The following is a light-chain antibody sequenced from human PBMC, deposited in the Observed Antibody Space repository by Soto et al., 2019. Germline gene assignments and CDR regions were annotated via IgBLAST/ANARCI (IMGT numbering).Light chain of an antibody. Sequence: IHMTLSPSSLSASVGYRVTITCRASQHISSYLNWYQQKQGKAPKLLIYAASTLQSGVPSRFSGSGSGTDFNLTISCLQSEDFATYYCQQYYSYPRTFGQGTKVDIK. CDR3: QQYYSYPRT. V-gene: IGKV1-39*01. CDR1: QHISSY. J-gene: IGKJ1*01. CDR2: AAS.